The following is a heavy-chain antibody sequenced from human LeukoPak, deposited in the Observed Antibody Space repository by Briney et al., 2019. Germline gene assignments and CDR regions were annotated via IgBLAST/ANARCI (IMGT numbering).Heavy chain of an antibody. V-gene: IGHV3-30*18. CDR1: GFTFSSYG. Sequence: GGSLRLSCAASGFTFSSYGMHWVRQAPGKGLEWVAVISYDGSNKYYADSVKGRFTISRDNSKNTLYLQMNSLRAEDTAVYYCAKDGDSHAADYWGQGTLVTVSS. CDR3: AKDGDSHAADY. CDR2: ISYDGSNK. J-gene: IGHJ4*02. D-gene: IGHD3-22*01.